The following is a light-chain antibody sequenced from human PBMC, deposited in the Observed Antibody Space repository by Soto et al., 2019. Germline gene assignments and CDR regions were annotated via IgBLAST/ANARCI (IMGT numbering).Light chain of an antibody. CDR1: SSDVGGYNY. CDR2: DVS. V-gene: IGLV2-14*01. J-gene: IGLJ2*01. CDR3: SSYTSSSTLI. Sequence: QSALTQPASVSGSLGQSITISCTGTSSDVGGYNYVSWYQQHPGKAPKLMIYDVSYRPSGVSNRFSGSKSGNTASLTISGHQAEEEADYYCSSYTSSSTLIFGGGTKLTVL.